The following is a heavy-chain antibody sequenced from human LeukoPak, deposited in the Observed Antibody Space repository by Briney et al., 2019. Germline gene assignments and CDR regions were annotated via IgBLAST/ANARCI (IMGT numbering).Heavy chain of an antibody. J-gene: IGHJ4*02. CDR1: GYTFTGYY. V-gene: IGHV1-2*02. CDR2: INPNSGGT. CDR3: ARVGAVAGHLFYQIKYYYFDY. D-gene: IGHD6-19*01. Sequence: PEASVKVSCKASGYTFTGYYMHWVRQAPGQGLEWMGWINPNSGGTNYAQKFQGRVTMTRDTSISTAYMELSRLRSDDTAVYYCARVGAVAGHLFYQIKYYYFDYWGQGTLVTVSS.